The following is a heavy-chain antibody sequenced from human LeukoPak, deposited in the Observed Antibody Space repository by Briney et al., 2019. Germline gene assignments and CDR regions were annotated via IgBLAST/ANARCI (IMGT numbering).Heavy chain of an antibody. D-gene: IGHD3-16*01. CDR2: MNPNSGNT. V-gene: IGHV1-8*01. J-gene: IGHJ4*02. CDR1: GYTFTSYD. CDR3: ARKPLFRGYYFDY. Sequence: ASVKVSCKASGYTFTSYDISWVRQATGQGLEWMGWMNPNSGNTGYAQKFQGRVTMTRNTSISTAYMELSSLRSEDTAVYYCARKPLFRGYYFDYWGQGTLVTVSS.